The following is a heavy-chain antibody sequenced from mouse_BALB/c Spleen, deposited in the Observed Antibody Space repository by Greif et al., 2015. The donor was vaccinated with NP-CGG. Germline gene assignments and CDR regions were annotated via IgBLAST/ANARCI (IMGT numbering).Heavy chain of an antibody. V-gene: IGHV2-9*02. Sequence: VKLMESGPGLVAPSQSLSITCTVSGFSLTSYGVHWVRQPPGKGLEWLGVIWAGGSTNYNSALMSRLSISKDNSKSQVFLKMNSLQTDDTAMYYCAREGYRYDEAWFAYWGQGTLVTVSA. D-gene: IGHD2-14*01. J-gene: IGHJ3*01. CDR2: IWAGGST. CDR1: GFSLTSYG. CDR3: AREGYRYDEAWFAY.